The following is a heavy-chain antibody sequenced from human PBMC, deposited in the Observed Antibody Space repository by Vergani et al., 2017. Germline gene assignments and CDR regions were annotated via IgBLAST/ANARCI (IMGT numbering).Heavy chain of an antibody. V-gene: IGHV3-30*02. CDR2: IRYDGSNK. Sequence: QVQLVESGGGVVQPGGSLRLSCAASGFTFSSYGMHWVRQAPGKGLEWVAVIRYDGSNKYYADSVKGRFTISRDNSKNTLYLQMNSLRAEDTAVYYCAKADCGGDCYSIADYWGQGTLVTVSS. J-gene: IGHJ4*02. D-gene: IGHD2-21*02. CDR3: AKADCGGDCYSIADY. CDR1: GFTFSSYG.